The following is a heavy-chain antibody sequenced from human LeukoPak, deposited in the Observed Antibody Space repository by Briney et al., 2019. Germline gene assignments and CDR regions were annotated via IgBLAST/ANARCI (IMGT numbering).Heavy chain of an antibody. CDR3: ARGEDSGYDLQFDY. D-gene: IGHD5-12*01. V-gene: IGHV3-21*01. J-gene: IGHJ4*02. CDR1: GFTFSSYS. Sequence: PGGSLRLSCAASGFTFSSYSMNWVRQAPGKGLEWVSSISSSSSYIYYADSVKGRFTISRDNAKNSLYLQMNSLRAEDTAVYYCARGEDSGYDLQFDYWGQGTLVTVSS. CDR2: ISSSSSYI.